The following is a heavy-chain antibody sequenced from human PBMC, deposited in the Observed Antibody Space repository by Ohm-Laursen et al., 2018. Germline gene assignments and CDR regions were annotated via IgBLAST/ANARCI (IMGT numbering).Heavy chain of an antibody. CDR2: ISWNSGSI. D-gene: IGHD3-22*01. CDR3: AKAYKDGSSGVFDY. CDR1: GFTFDDYA. Sequence: SLRLSCTASGFTFDDYAMHWVRHAPGQGLEWVSGISWNSGSIGYADSVKGRFTISRDNAKNSLYLQMNSLRAEDTALYYCAKAYKDGSSGVFDYWGQGTLVTVSS. V-gene: IGHV3-9*01. J-gene: IGHJ4*02.